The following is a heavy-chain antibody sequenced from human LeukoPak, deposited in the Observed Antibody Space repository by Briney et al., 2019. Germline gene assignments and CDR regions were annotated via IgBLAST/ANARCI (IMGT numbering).Heavy chain of an antibody. Sequence: GGSLRLSCAASGFTFSSYEMSWVRQAPGKGLEWVSGISGSGGSAYYADSVKGRLTISRDNSKNTLYLQMDSLRAEDTALYYCAKDYYYGSGSYPRGAFDIWGQGTMVTVSS. CDR2: ISGSGGSA. CDR3: AKDYYYGSGSYPRGAFDI. V-gene: IGHV3-23*01. D-gene: IGHD3-10*01. J-gene: IGHJ3*02. CDR1: GFTFSSYE.